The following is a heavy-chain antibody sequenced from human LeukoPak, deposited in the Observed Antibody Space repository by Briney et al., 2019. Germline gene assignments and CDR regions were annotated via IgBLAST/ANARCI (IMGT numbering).Heavy chain of an antibody. J-gene: IGHJ5*02. CDR3: ARVDIVTTNWFDP. V-gene: IGHV4-34*01. CDR1: GGSFSGYY. D-gene: IGHD5-12*01. CDR2: INHRGTT. Sequence: SETLSLTRVVYGGSFSGYYWTWIRQPPGKGLEWIGEINHRGTTTYNPSLKSRVTISVDTPKNQFSLKLNSVTAADTAVYYCARVDIVTTNWFDPWGQGTLVIVSP.